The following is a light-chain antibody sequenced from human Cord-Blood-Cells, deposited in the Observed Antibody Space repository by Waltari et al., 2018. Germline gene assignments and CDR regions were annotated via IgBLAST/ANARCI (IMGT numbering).Light chain of an antibody. CDR2: GKN. CDR3: NSRDSSGNHWV. V-gene: IGLV3-19*01. J-gene: IGLJ3*02. CDR1: SLRGYY. Sequence: SSELTQDPAVSVALGQTVRIPCQGDSLRGYYASWYQQKPGQAPVLVIYGKNNRPSGIPDRFSGPSSGNTASLTITGAQAEDEADYYCNSRDSSGNHWVFGGGTKLTVL.